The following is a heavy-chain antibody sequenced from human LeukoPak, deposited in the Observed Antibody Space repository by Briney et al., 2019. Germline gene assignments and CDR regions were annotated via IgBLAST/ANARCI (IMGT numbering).Heavy chain of an antibody. D-gene: IGHD3-10*01. CDR1: GFTFSSYA. V-gene: IGHV3-23*01. J-gene: IGHJ4*02. CDR3: AKLLLWFGEYYFDY. Sequence: RGSLRLSCAASGFTFSSYAMSWVRQAPGKGLEWVSAISGSGGSTYYADSVKGRFTISRDNSKNTLYLQMNSLRAEDTAVYYCAKLLLWFGEYYFDYWGQGTLVTVSS. CDR2: ISGSGGST.